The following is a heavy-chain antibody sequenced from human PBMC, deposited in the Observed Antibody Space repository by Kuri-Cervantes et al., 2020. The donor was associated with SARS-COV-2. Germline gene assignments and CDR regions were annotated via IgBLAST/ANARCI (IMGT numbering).Heavy chain of an antibody. CDR1: GFTFSSYA. CDR2: ISYDGSNK. Sequence: GGSLRLSCAASGFTFSSYAMHWVRQAPGKGLEWVAVISYDGSNKYYADSVKGRFTTSRDNSKNTLYLQMNSLRAEDTAVYYCARDCAAGIFDYWGQGTRGTGSS. CDR3: ARDCAAGIFDY. D-gene: IGHD1-1*01. J-gene: IGHJ4*02. V-gene: IGHV3-30-3*01.